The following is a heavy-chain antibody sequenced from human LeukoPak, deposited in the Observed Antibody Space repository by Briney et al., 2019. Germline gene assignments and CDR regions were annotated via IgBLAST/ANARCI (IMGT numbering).Heavy chain of an antibody. CDR3: ASVLSGIAVAGSFDP. V-gene: IGHV1-69*04. Sequence: GASVTVSCKASGGTFSSYAISWVRQAPGQGLEWMGRIIPILGIANYAQKFQGRVTITADKSTSTAYMELSSLRSEDTAVYYCASVLSGIAVAGSFDPWGQGTLVTVSS. CDR2: IIPILGIA. CDR1: GGTFSSYA. J-gene: IGHJ5*02. D-gene: IGHD6-19*01.